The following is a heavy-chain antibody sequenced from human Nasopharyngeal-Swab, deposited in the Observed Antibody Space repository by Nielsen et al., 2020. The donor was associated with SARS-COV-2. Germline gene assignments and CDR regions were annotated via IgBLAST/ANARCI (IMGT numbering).Heavy chain of an antibody. V-gene: IGHV3-48*03. CDR3: ASEQSITMIVVVIMKAFDI. Sequence: GESLKISCAASGFTFSSYEMNWVRQAPGKGLEGVSYISSSGSTIYYADSVKGRFTISRDNDKNSLYLQMNSLRAEDTAVYYCASEQSITMIVVVIMKAFDIWGQGTMVTVSS. J-gene: IGHJ3*02. CDR1: GFTFSSYE. CDR2: ISSSGSTI. D-gene: IGHD3-22*01.